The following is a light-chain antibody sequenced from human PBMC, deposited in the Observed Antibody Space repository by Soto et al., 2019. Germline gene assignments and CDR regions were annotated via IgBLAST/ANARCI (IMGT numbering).Light chain of an antibody. CDR3: CSYAGSYTLYV. Sequence: QPVLTQPRSVSGSPGQSVTISCTGTSSDVGGYNYVSWYQQHPGKAPKLMIYDVSERPSGVPDRFSGSKSGNTASLTISGLQAEDEADYYCCSYAGSYTLYVFGTGTKLTVL. CDR2: DVS. CDR1: SSDVGGYNY. V-gene: IGLV2-11*01. J-gene: IGLJ1*01.